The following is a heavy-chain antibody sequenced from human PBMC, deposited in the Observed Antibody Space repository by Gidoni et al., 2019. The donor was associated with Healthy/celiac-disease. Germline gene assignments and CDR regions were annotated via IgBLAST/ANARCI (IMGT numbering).Heavy chain of an antibody. J-gene: IGHJ3*02. D-gene: IGHD3-22*01. CDR2: IYYSGST. CDR3: ARERVTMRADDAFDI. Sequence: QVQLQESGPGLVTPSETLSLTCTVSGGSIRSYYWRWIRQPPGKGLEWIGYIYYSGSTNYNPSLKSRVTISVDTSKNQFSLKLSSVTAADTAVYYCARERVTMRADDAFDIWGQGTMVTVSS. V-gene: IGHV4-59*01. CDR1: GGSIRSYY.